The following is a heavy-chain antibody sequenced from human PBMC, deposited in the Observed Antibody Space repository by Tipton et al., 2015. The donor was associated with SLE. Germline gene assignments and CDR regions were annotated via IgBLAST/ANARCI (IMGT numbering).Heavy chain of an antibody. CDR2: INHSGST. V-gene: IGHV4-34*01. Sequence: LRLSCAASGFTVSSNYMSWVRQAPGKGLEWIGEINHSGSTNYNPSLKSRVTISVDTSKNQFSLKLSSVTAADTAVYYCARHTYYFDYWGQGTLVTVSS. CDR1: GFTVSSNY. J-gene: IGHJ4*02. CDR3: ARHTYYFDY.